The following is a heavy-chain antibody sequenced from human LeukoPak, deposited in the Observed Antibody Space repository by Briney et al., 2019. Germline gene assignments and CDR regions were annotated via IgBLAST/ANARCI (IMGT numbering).Heavy chain of an antibody. V-gene: IGHV1-69*05. J-gene: IGHJ5*02. D-gene: IGHD3-22*01. CDR2: IIPIFGTA. CDR1: GGTFGSYA. Sequence: SVKVSCKASGGTFGSYAISWVRQAPGQGLEWMGRIIPIFGTANYAQKFQGRVTITTDESTSTAYMELSSLRSEDTAVYYCARSPSSGYYYWFDPWGQGTLVTVSS. CDR3: ARSPSSGYYYWFDP.